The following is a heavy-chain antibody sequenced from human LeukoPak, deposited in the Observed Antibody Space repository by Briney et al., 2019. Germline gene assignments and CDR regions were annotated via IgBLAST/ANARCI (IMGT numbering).Heavy chain of an antibody. V-gene: IGHV1-46*01. D-gene: IGHD1-1*01. CDR2: INPSGGST. CDR3: TTFDY. J-gene: IGHJ4*02. CDR1: GYTFRNYG. Sequence: ASVKVSCKASGYTFRNYGISWVRQAPGQGLEWMGIINPSGGSTNYAQKFQGRVTMTRDMYMSTVYMELRSLRSEDTAVFYCTTFDYWGEGTLVTVSS.